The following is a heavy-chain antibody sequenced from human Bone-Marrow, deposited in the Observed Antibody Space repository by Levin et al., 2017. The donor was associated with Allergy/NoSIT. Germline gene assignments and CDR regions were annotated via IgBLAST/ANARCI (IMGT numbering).Heavy chain of an antibody. D-gene: IGHD2-2*01. Sequence: GESLKISCAASGFTFSSYSMNWVRQAPGKGLEWVSYISSSSSTIYYADSVKGRFTISRDNAKNSLYLQMNSLRDEDTAVYYCARGKYCSSTSCYLLVFDYWGQGTLVTVSS. CDR1: GFTFSSYS. CDR3: ARGKYCSSTSCYLLVFDY. CDR2: ISSSSSTI. J-gene: IGHJ4*02. V-gene: IGHV3-48*02.